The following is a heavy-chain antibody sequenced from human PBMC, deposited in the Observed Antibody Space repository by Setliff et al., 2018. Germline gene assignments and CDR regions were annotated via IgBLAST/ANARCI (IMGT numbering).Heavy chain of an antibody. Sequence: ASVKVSCKASGYTFTSYDINWVRQATGQGLEWLGWMNPNSGNTGYAQKFQGRVTMTRDTSISTAYMELSSLRSEDTAVYYCARVVYYYDSSGYQNWYFDLWGRGTLVTVSS. CDR2: MNPNSGNT. V-gene: IGHV1-8*02. J-gene: IGHJ2*01. D-gene: IGHD3-22*01. CDR1: GYTFTSYD. CDR3: ARVVYYYDSSGYQNWYFDL.